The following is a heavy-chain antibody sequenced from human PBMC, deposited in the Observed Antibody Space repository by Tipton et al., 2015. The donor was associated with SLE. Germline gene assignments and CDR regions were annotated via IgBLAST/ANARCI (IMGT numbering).Heavy chain of an antibody. CDR3: ARGIAAGQCFDL. D-gene: IGHD6-6*01. J-gene: IGHJ2*01. Sequence: SLRLSCAASGFTFSSYAMTWVRQAPGQGLEWVSSISVSGGSTYYADSVKGRFTISRDDSKNTLYLQMNSLRAEDTAVYYCARGIAAGQCFDLWGRGTLVTVSS. CDR1: GFTFSSYA. V-gene: IGHV3-23*01. CDR2: ISVSGGST.